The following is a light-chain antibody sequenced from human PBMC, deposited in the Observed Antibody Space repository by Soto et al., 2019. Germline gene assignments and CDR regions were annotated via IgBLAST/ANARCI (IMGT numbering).Light chain of an antibody. Sequence: EIVLTQSPATLSLSPGEIATLSCRASQSISTYLAWYQQKPGQAPRLLIYDVSKRAAGVPARFSGSGSGTDFTLTISSLEPEDFAVYYWQQRSNWPPGLTFGGGTTVEI. CDR3: QQRSNWPPGLT. CDR2: DVS. J-gene: IGKJ4*01. V-gene: IGKV3-11*01. CDR1: QSISTY.